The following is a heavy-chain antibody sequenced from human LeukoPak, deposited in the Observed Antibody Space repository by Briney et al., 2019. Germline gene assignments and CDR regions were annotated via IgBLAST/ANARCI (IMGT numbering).Heavy chain of an antibody. D-gene: IGHD4-17*01. V-gene: IGHV3-23*01. J-gene: IGHJ5*02. CDR2: ILSSGTT. CDR3: ATVKYDYGDPVGWFDP. Sequence: PGTSLRLSCAASGFPFSASAMTWVRQAPGKGLEWVSHILSSGTTYHADSMRGRFTISRDNSKNTLYLLMTSLRADDTAVYYCATVKYDYGDPVGWFDPWGQGTLVTVSS. CDR1: GFPFSASA.